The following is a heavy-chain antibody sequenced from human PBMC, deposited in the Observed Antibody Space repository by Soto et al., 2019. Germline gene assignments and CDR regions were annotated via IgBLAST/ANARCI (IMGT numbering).Heavy chain of an antibody. J-gene: IGHJ6*02. Sequence: QVQLQESGPGLVKPSQTLSLTCTVSGGSISSGDYFWSWIRQSPGKGLEWIGYISSIGSTYYNPSLNLRVSVSRDTSKNQFSLKLSSVTTTDTAVYYCARGLVIRPYYYHGMDVWGQGTTVTVSS. V-gene: IGHV4-30-4*01. CDR2: ISSIGST. D-gene: IGHD3-9*01. CDR3: ARGLVIRPYYYHGMDV. CDR1: GGSISSGDYF.